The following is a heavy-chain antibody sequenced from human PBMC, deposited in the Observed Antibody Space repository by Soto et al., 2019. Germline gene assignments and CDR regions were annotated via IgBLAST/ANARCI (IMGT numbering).Heavy chain of an antibody. CDR2: INPGNGNT. D-gene: IGHD3-3*01. CDR3: ARDGARITVFGMIYYFDY. CDR1: GYSFSAHA. V-gene: IGHV1-3*01. Sequence: ASVKVSCKASGYSFSAHAMHWVRQASGQRLEWMGWINPGNGNTKYSQKFQGRVAITRDTSASTAYMELSSLRSEDTAIYFCARDGARITVFGMIYYFDYWGQGTLVTVSS. J-gene: IGHJ4*02.